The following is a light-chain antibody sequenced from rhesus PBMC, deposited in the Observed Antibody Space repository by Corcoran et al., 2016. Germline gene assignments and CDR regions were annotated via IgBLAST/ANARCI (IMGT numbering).Light chain of an antibody. V-gene: IGLV7-71*01. J-gene: IGLJ2*01. Sequence: QAVVTQEPSLIVYPGGTVTLTCGSSAGAVTSCHSPHWCQQKPRQAPRGLIYNTNSKHSWTPARFSGSLAGGKDALTLSGTQPEDEAEYCCLLNYRGAALCGGGTRRTVL. CDR3: LLNYRGAAL. CDR1: AGAVTSCHS. CDR2: NTN.